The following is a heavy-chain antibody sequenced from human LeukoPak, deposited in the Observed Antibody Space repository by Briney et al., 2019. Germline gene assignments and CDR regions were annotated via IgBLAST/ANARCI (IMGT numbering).Heavy chain of an antibody. CDR1: GFTVSNNY. CDR2: IYSGGNT. Sequence: GGSLRLSCAASGFTVSNNYMSWVRQAPGKGLEWVSVIYSGGNTYYADSVKGRFTISRDNSMNTLYLQMNSLRAEDTAVYYCAKDLTLYGDFPYFDYWGQGTLVTVSS. CDR3: AKDLTLYGDFPYFDY. V-gene: IGHV3-53*01. J-gene: IGHJ4*02. D-gene: IGHD2-21*01.